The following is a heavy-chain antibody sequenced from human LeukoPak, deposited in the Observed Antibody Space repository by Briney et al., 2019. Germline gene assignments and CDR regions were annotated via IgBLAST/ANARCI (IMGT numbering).Heavy chain of an antibody. V-gene: IGHV1-2*02. Sequence: GASVKVSCKASGYTFTGYYMHWVRQAPGQGLEWMGWINPNSGGTNYAQKFQGRVTMTRDTSISTAYMELSRLRSDDTAVYYCARGDGYNADAFDIWRQGTMVTVSS. CDR1: GYTFTGYY. D-gene: IGHD5-24*01. CDR3: ARGDGYNADAFDI. CDR2: INPNSGGT. J-gene: IGHJ3*02.